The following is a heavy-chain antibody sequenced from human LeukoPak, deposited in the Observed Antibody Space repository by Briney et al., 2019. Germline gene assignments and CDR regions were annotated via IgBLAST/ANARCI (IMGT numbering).Heavy chain of an antibody. CDR3: AREPRLGYCSGGSCYSGVMGLLDY. Sequence: GGSLRLSCAASGFTFSDYCMSWIRQAPGKGLEWVSYISSSGSTIYYADSVKGRFTISRDNAKNSLYLQMNSLRAEDTAVYYCAREPRLGYCSGGSCYSGVMGLLDYWGQGTLVTVSS. J-gene: IGHJ4*02. CDR2: ISSSGSTI. CDR1: GFTFSDYC. V-gene: IGHV3-11*01. D-gene: IGHD2-15*01.